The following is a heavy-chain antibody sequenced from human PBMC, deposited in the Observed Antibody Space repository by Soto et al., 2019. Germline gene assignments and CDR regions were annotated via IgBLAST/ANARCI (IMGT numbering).Heavy chain of an antibody. CDR3: ARDGETVHFWSGYYTYYYYYGMDV. CDR1: GFTFSSYW. D-gene: IGHD3-3*02. J-gene: IGHJ6*02. V-gene: IGHV3-7*01. CDR2: IKQDGSEK. Sequence: QTGGSLRLSCAASGFTFSSYWMSWVRQAPGKGLEWVANIKQDGSEKYYVDSVKGRFTISRDNAKNSLYLQMNSLRAEDTAVYYCARDGETVHFWSGYYTYYYYYGMDVWGQGTTVTVSS.